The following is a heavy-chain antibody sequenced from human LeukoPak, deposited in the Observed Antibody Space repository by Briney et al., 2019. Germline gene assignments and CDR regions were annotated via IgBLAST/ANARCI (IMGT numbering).Heavy chain of an antibody. CDR3: ARVVSSTNTDAFDI. Sequence: GSVKVSCKASGYTFTSYYMHWVRQAPGQGLEWMGIINPSGGSKSYAHKFQGRVTMTRDTSKSTLYMELSSLRSEDTAVYFCARVVSSTNTDAFDIWGQGTMVTVSS. D-gene: IGHD2-2*01. CDR2: INPSGGSK. J-gene: IGHJ3*02. CDR1: GYTFTSYY. V-gene: IGHV1-46*03.